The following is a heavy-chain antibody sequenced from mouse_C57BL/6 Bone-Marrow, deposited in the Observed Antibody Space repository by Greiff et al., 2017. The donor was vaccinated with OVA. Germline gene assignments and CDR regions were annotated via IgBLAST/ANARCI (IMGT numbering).Heavy chain of an antibody. D-gene: IGHD1-1*01. J-gene: IGHJ4*01. V-gene: IGHV14-3*01. CDR2: IDPANDST. CDR3: ASGSFGSSFYAMDD. CDR1: GFNIKNTY. Sequence: EVKLQESVAELVRPGASVKLSCTASGFNIKNTYMHWVKQRPEQGLEWIGRIDPANDSTKYAPKFQGKATMTADTSSNTAYLQLRSLSSEATAVSCCASGSFGSSFYAMDDWGQGTSVTVSS.